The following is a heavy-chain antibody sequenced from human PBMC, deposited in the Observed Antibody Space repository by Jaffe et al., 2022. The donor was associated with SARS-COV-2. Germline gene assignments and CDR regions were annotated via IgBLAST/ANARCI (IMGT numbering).Heavy chain of an antibody. V-gene: IGHV1-3*01. D-gene: IGHD4-17*01. Sequence: QVQLVQSGAEVKKPGASVKVSCKASGYTFTSYAMHWVRQAPGQRLEWMGWINAGNGNTKYSQKFQGRVTITRDTSASTAYMELSSLRSEDTAVYYCAREVLDYGDYGWFDPWGQGTLVTVSS. J-gene: IGHJ5*02. CDR2: INAGNGNT. CDR1: GYTFTSYA. CDR3: AREVLDYGDYGWFDP.